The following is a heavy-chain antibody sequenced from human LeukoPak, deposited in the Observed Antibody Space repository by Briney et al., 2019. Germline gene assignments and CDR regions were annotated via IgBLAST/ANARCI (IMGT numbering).Heavy chain of an antibody. CDR1: GFTFSSYG. J-gene: IGHJ4*02. CDR3: GRELDGSVDY. D-gene: IGHD3-10*01. Sequence: GRSLRLSCAASGFTFSSYGMHWVRQAPGKGLEWVANIQQDGIKKYYVDSVEGRFAISRENAKNSLFLQMSSLRADDTAVYYCGRELDGSVDYWGQGTLVTVSS. V-gene: IGHV3-7*01. CDR2: IQQDGIKK.